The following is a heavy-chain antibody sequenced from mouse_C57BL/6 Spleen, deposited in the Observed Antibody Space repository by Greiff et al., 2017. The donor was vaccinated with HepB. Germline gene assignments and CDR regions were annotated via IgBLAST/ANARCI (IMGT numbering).Heavy chain of an antibody. Sequence: VQLQQSGAELVRPGASVTLSCKASGYTFTDYEMHWVKQTPVHGLEWIGAIDPETGGTAYNQKFKGKAILTADKSSSTAYMELRSLTSEDSAVYYCTRSTMVTTRYAMDYWGQGTSVTVSS. CDR3: TRSTMVTTRYAMDY. J-gene: IGHJ4*01. D-gene: IGHD2-2*01. V-gene: IGHV1-15*01. CDR2: IDPETGGT. CDR1: GYTFTDYE.